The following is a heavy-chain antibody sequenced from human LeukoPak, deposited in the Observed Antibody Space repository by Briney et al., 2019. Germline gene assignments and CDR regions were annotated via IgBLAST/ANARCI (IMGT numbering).Heavy chain of an antibody. V-gene: IGHV1-46*01. CDR1: GYTFTSYF. J-gene: IGHJ3*02. Sequence: ASVKVSCKASGYTFTSYFIHWVRQAPGQGLEWMGEIKPSGGSTNYAQKFQGRVSMPRDTSTSTVYMELSSLRSEDTAVYFCARDPANGRPDAFDIWGQGTMVTASS. CDR2: IKPSGGST. CDR3: ARDPANGRPDAFDI. D-gene: IGHD1-26*01.